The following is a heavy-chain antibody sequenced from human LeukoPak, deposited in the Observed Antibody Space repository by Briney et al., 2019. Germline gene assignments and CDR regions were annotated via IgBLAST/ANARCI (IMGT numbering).Heavy chain of an antibody. V-gene: IGHV3-7*03. J-gene: IGHJ5*02. CDR1: GFTFSNNW. CDR2: IKQDGSEK. Sequence: GGSLRLSCVASGFTFSNNWMGWVRQTPGKGLEWVANIKQDGSEKNYVPSVKGRFTISRDTSKDTMYLQLNSLRPEDTAVYYCVRVISGTPNWFDPWGQGTLVTVSS. D-gene: IGHD1-20*01. CDR3: VRVISGTPNWFDP.